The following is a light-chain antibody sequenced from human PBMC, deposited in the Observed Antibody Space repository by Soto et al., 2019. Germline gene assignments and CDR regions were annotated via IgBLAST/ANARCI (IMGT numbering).Light chain of an antibody. CDR1: QSVSNN. Sequence: EIAMTQSPATLSVSAVDTHTISCRASQSVSNNVAWYQQKPGQAPRLLFLGASTRATGIPARFSGGGSGTDFTLTISRLEPEDFAVYDCQQYGSSGTFGQGTKLEIK. CDR3: QQYGSSGT. V-gene: IGKV3-15*01. J-gene: IGKJ1*01. CDR2: GAS.